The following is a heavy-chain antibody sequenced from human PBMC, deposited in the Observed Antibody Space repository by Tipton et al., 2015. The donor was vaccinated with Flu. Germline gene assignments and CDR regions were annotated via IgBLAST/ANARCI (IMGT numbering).Heavy chain of an antibody. CDR1: GFTFSSYG. V-gene: IGHV3-33*01. Sequence: SLRLSCAASGFTFSSYGMHWVRQAPGKGLEWVAVIWYDGSNKYYADSVKGRFTISRDNSKNTLYLQMNSLRAEDTAVYYCARGRVGTGTGWGDYWGRGTLVPVSP. CDR3: ARGRVGTGTGWGDY. J-gene: IGHJ4*02. D-gene: IGHD1-7*01. CDR2: IWYDGSNK.